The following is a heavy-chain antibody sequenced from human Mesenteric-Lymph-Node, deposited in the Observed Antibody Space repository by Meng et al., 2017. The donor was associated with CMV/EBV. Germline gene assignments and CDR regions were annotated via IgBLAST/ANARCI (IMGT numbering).Heavy chain of an antibody. J-gene: IGHJ4*02. CDR2: IYYSGST. CDR1: SISRGGYY. CDR3: ARANDILTGYRFRYFDY. D-gene: IGHD3-9*01. Sequence: SISRGGYYWSWIRQHPGKGLEWIGYIYYSGSTYYNPSLKSRVTISVDTSKNQFSLKLSSVTAADTAVYYCARANDILTGYRFRYFDYWGQGTLVTVSS. V-gene: IGHV4-31*02.